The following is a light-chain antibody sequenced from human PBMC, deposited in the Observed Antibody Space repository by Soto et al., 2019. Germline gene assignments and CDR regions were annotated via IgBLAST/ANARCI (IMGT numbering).Light chain of an antibody. J-gene: IGKJ1*01. V-gene: IGKV3-11*01. Sequence: EIVLTQSPATLSLSQGEGATLSCRASQSVSSYLAWYQQKPGQAPRLLIYDASNRATGIPARFSGSGSGTDFPLIISSLEPEDFAVYYCQQRSNCPVTVGLGTKV. CDR1: QSVSSY. CDR2: DAS. CDR3: QQRSNCPVT.